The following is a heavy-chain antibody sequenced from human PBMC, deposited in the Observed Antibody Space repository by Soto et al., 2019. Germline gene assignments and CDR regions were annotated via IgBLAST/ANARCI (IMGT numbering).Heavy chain of an antibody. J-gene: IGHJ4*02. V-gene: IGHV3-21*01. CDR3: ARDQPGYSYGYGLGY. Sequence: EVQLVESGGGLVKPGGSLRLSCAASGFTFSSYSMNWFGQAPGKGLEWVSSISSSSSYIYYADSVKARFTISRDNAKNSLYLQMNSLRAEDTAVYYCARDQPGYSYGYGLGYWGQGTLVTVSS. CDR1: GFTFSSYS. CDR2: ISSSSSYI. D-gene: IGHD5-18*01.